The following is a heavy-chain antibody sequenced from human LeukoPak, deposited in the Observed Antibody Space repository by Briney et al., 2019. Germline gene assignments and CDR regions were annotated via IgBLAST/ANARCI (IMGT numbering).Heavy chain of an antibody. CDR3: ATSLLLWFGELLGGFDY. V-gene: IGHV1-2*02. CDR1: GYTFTGYY. CDR2: INPNSGGT. Sequence: ASVKVSCKASGYTFTGYYMHWVRQAPGQGLEWMGWINPNSGGTNYAQKFQGRVTMTRDTSISTAYMELSRLRSDDTAVYYCATSLLLWFGELLGGFDYRGQGTLVTVSS. J-gene: IGHJ4*02. D-gene: IGHD3-10*01.